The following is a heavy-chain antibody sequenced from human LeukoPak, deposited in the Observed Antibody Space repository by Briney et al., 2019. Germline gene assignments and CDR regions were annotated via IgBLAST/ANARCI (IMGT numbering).Heavy chain of an antibody. CDR1: GFTFSSYS. CDR2: ISSSSSYI. CDR3: AKDQGAVAILSFDY. Sequence: GGSLRLSCAASGFTFSSYSMNWVRQAPGKGLDWVSSISSSSSYIYYADSVKGRFTISRDNAKNSLYLQMNSLRAEDTAVYYCAKDQGAVAILSFDYWGQGTLVTVSS. D-gene: IGHD6-19*01. V-gene: IGHV3-21*01. J-gene: IGHJ4*02.